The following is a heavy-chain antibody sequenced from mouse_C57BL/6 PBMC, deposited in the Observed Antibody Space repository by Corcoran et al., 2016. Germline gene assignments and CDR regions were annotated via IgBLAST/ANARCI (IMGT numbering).Heavy chain of an antibody. CDR1: GYSFTSYY. V-gene: IGHV1-66*01. CDR2: IYPGSGNT. D-gene: IGHD3-2*02. J-gene: IGHJ3*01. Sequence: QVQLQQSGPELVKPGASVKISCKASGYSFTSYYIHWVKQRPGQGLEWIGWIYPGSGNTKYNEKFKGKATLTADTSSSTAYMQLSSLTSEDSAVYYCARPDSSGYWFAYWGQGTLVTVSA. CDR3: ARPDSSGYWFAY.